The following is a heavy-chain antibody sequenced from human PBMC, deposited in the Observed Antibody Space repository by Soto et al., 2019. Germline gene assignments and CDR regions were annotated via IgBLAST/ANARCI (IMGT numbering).Heavy chain of an antibody. CDR2: INPKSGGT. CDR1: GYAFSDFY. J-gene: IGHJ3*02. D-gene: IGHD1-1*01. V-gene: IGHV1-2*04. Sequence: QVQLVQSGAEVKKPGASVKVSCKASGYAFSDFYMHWVRQAPGQGLEWMGWINPKSGGTKYAQKFQGWVTMTRDTSTSTIYMELTRLKSDDTAVYFCAKTITTFSVGEIDAFDIWGQGTMVTVSS. CDR3: AKTITTFSVGEIDAFDI.